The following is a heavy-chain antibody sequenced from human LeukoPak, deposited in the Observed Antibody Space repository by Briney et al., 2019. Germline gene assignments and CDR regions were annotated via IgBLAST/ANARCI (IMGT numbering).Heavy chain of an antibody. CDR1: GFTFSTHG. CDR2: INSNGGST. Sequence: GGSLRLSCAASGFTFSTHGMHWVRQAPGKGLEYVSAINSNGGSTYYANSVNGRFNISRDNSKNTLYLQMGSLRTEDTAVYYCAKDRHAPGRYCSSTTCFPFDSWGQGTLVTVSS. CDR3: AKDRHAPGRYCSSTTCFPFDS. V-gene: IGHV3-64*01. J-gene: IGHJ5*01. D-gene: IGHD2-2*01.